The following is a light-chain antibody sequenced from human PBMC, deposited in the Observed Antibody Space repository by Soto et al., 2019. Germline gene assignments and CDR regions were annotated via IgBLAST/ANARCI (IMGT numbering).Light chain of an antibody. Sequence: EIVMTQSPATLSVSPGERATLSCRASQSVSSNLAWYQQKPGQAPRLLIYAASTRATDIPARFSGSGSGTEFTLIISSLQSEDFAVYYCQQYNNWPHTFDQGTKVEIK. J-gene: IGKJ1*01. CDR3: QQYNNWPHT. CDR2: AAS. V-gene: IGKV3-15*01. CDR1: QSVSSN.